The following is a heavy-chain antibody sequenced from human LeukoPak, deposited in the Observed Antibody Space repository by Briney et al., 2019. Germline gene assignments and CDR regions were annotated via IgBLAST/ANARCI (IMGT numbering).Heavy chain of an antibody. D-gene: IGHD6-19*01. CDR3: ARASQWLAFDD. V-gene: IGHV3-66*01. J-gene: IGHJ4*02. Sequence: GGSLRLSCAASGFTFSNHWMHWVRQAPGKGLEWVSVIYNGGSTNYGDSVKDRFTISRDNSKNTLHLQMNSLRAEDTALYYCARASQWLAFDDWGQGALVTVSS. CDR1: GFTFSNHW. CDR2: IYNGGST.